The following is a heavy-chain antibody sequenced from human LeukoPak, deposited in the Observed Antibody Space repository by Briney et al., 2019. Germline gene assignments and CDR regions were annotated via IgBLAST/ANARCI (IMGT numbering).Heavy chain of an antibody. D-gene: IGHD2-21*01. V-gene: IGHV3-23*01. CDR1: GFPFNSYA. CDR3: ARVSIRTQNFDY. J-gene: IGHJ4*02. Sequence: GGSLRLFCEVSGFPFNSYAMNWVRQAPGKGLEWVSGIDNSGYATYHADSVKGRFTISRDNAKDTLYMQMNGLRVEDTAVYYCARVSIRTQNFDYWGQGTRVTVSS. CDR2: IDNSGYAT.